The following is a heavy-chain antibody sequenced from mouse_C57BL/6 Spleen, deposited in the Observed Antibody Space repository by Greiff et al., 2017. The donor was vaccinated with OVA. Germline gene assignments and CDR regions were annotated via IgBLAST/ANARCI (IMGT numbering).Heavy chain of an antibody. CDR2: IDPETGGT. D-gene: IGHD2-2*01. CDR3: TRGGGLRRFDY. J-gene: IGHJ2*01. Sequence: VKLQQSGAELVRPGASVTLSCKASGYTFTDYEMHWVKQTPVHGLEWIGAIDPETGGTAYNQKFKGKAILTADKSSSTAYMELRSLTSEDSAVYYCTRGGGLRRFDYWGQGTTLTVSS. V-gene: IGHV1-15*01. CDR1: GYTFTDYE.